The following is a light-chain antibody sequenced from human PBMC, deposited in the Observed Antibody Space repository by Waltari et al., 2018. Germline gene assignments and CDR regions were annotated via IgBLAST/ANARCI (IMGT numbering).Light chain of an antibody. J-gene: IGLJ3*02. CDR1: SGSLSTTSY. Sequence: QTVVTQEPSLSVSPGGTVTLTCALSSGSLSTTSYATWYQQTPGQSPLQVVYKANAGSSGVPDRVSGSILGNTAALTITWAQADDESDYYCALYMGSGIWVFGGGTKLTVL. CDR2: KAN. CDR3: ALYMGSGIWV. V-gene: IGLV8-61*01.